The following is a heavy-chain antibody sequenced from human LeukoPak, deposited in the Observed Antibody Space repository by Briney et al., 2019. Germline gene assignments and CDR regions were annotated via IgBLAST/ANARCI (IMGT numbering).Heavy chain of an antibody. CDR3: ARAPRGAVAGYYFDY. Sequence: PGGSLRLSCAASGFTFGSYAMHWVRQAPGKGLEYVSAISSNGGSTYYANSVKGRFTISRDNSKNTLYLQMGSLRADDMAVYYCARAPRGAVAGYYFDYWGQGTLVTVSS. J-gene: IGHJ4*02. D-gene: IGHD6-19*01. V-gene: IGHV3-64*01. CDR2: ISSNGGST. CDR1: GFTFGSYA.